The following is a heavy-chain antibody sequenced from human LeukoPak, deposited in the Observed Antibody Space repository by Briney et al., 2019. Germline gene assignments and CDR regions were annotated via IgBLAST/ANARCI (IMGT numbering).Heavy chain of an antibody. D-gene: IGHD6-13*01. CDR1: GFTFSSYA. CDR2: ISYDGSNK. CDR3: ASCIAAAAFDI. V-gene: IGHV3-30-3*01. Sequence: GGSLRLSCAASGFTFSSYAMHWVRQAPGKGLEWVALISYDGSNKYYADSVKGRFTISRDNSKNTLYLQMNSLRAEDTAVYYCASCIAAAAFDIWGQGTMVTVSS. J-gene: IGHJ3*02.